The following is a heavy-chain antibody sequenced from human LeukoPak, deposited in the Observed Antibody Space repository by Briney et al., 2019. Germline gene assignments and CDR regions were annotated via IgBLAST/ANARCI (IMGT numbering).Heavy chain of an antibody. CDR2: IIPIFGTA. CDR3: ARFGLGKHIEVAGIPFDI. V-gene: IGHV1-69*06. CDR1: GGTFSSYA. Sequence: GASVKVSCTASGGTFSSYAISWVRQAPGQGLEWMGGIIPIFGTANYAQKFQGRVTITENKSTSTAYMELSSLRSEDTAVYYCARFGLGKHIEVAGIPFDIWGQGTMVTVSS. J-gene: IGHJ3*02. D-gene: IGHD6-19*01.